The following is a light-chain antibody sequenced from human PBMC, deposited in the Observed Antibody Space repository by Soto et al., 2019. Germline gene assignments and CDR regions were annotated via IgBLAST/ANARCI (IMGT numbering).Light chain of an antibody. CDR1: SSDVGGYNY. J-gene: IGLJ2*01. CDR2: EVS. CDR3: SSYTSSSTV. Sequence: QSALTQPASVSGSPGQSITISCTGTSSDVGGYNYVSWYQQHPGKAPKLMIYEVSNRPSGVSNRSSGSKSGNTASLTISGLHAEDEADYYCSSYTSSSTVFGGGTKVTVL. V-gene: IGLV2-14*01.